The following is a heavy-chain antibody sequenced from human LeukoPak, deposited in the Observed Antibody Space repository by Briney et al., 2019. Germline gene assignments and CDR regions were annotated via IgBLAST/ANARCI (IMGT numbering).Heavy chain of an antibody. Sequence: GASVKVSCKASGYTFTSYGISWVRQAPGQGLEWMGWISAYNGNTNYAQKLQGRVTMTTDTSTSTAYLDLRSLRSDDTAVYYCARGAWGQLSPEYWGQGSLVTVSS. J-gene: IGHJ4*02. D-gene: IGHD3-16*02. CDR1: GYTFTSYG. V-gene: IGHV1-18*01. CDR3: ARGAWGQLSPEY. CDR2: ISAYNGNT.